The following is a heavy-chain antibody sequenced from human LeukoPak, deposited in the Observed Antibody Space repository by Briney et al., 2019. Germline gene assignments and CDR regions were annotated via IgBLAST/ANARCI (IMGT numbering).Heavy chain of an antibody. D-gene: IGHD3-3*01. CDR3: ARSVSGYDYYYYMDV. CDR1: GGSISSSSYY. Sequence: SETLSLTCTVSGGSISSSSYYWGWIRQPPGKGLEWIGSIYYSGSTYYNPSLKSRVTISVDTSKNQFSLKLSSVTAADTAVYYCARSVSGYDYYYYMDVWGKGTTVTVSS. CDR2: IYYSGST. J-gene: IGHJ6*03. V-gene: IGHV4-39*07.